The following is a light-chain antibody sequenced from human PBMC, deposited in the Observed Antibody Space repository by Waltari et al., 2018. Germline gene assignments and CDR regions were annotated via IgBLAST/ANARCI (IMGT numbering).Light chain of an antibody. J-gene: IGKJ2*01. Sequence: DIQMTQSPSTLSASVVARVTITCRASQSISSWLAWYQQKPGKPPKLLIYDASSLESGVPSRFSGSGSGTEFTLTISSLQPDDFATYYCQQYNSYSFGQGTKLEIK. V-gene: IGKV1-5*01. CDR1: QSISSW. CDR3: QQYNSYS. CDR2: DAS.